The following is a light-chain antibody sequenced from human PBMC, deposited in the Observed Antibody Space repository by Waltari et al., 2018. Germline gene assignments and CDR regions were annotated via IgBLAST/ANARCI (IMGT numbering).Light chain of an antibody. Sequence: DIQMTQSPSPVSASVADRVTITCRASQDIGNRLAWYQQKPGKASNLLIYGTSSLQTGVPSRFSGSGSGTEFTLTISSLQPEDFGTYYCQQGKSFPITFGPGTKVEIK. V-gene: IGKV1-12*01. CDR2: GTS. CDR1: QDIGNR. CDR3: QQGKSFPIT. J-gene: IGKJ3*01.